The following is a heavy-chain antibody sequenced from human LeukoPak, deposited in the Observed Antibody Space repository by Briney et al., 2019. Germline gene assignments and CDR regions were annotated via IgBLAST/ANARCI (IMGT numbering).Heavy chain of an antibody. J-gene: IGHJ4*02. Sequence: GGSLRLSCSASGFTFSSCGMHWVRQAPGKGLEYVSAISSNGGSTYYADSVKGRFTISRDNSKNTLYLQMSSLRAEDTAVYYCVKDRRYSSNWYYFDYWGQGTLVIVSS. D-gene: IGHD6-13*01. CDR1: GFTFSSCG. CDR3: VKDRRYSSNWYYFDY. V-gene: IGHV3-64D*09. CDR2: ISSNGGST.